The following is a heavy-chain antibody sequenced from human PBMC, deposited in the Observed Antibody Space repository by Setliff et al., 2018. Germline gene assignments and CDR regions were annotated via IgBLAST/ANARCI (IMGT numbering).Heavy chain of an antibody. D-gene: IGHD3-10*01. CDR2: IYPGDSDT. V-gene: IGHV5-51*01. Sequence: GESLKISCKGSGYSFTSYWIGWVRQMPGKGLEWMGIIYPGDSDTRYSPSFQGQVTISADKSISTAYLQWSSLKASDTAMYYCTTDWSRGDSGNYLRLDYWGPGTLVTVSS. CDR1: GYSFTSYW. CDR3: TTDWSRGDSGNYLRLDY. J-gene: IGHJ4*02.